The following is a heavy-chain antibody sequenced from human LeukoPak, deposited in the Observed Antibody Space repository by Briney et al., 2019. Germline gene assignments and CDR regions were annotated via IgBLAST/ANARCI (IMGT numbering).Heavy chain of an antibody. J-gene: IGHJ3*02. D-gene: IGHD1/OR15-1a*01. V-gene: IGHV3-23*01. CDR3: ARLSTLREQAFDI. Sequence: GVSLRLSCTASGFTFRSYAMSWLPQAPGKGLAWVSLITGGGEKTYYGDSVTGRFTISRDNSKNTLYLQMNSLRAEDTAVYYCARLSTLREQAFDIWGQGTMVTVSS. CDR1: GFTFRSYA. CDR2: ITGGGEKT.